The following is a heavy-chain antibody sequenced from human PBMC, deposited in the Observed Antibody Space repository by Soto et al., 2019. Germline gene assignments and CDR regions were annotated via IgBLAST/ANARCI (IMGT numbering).Heavy chain of an antibody. V-gene: IGHV4-4*07. CDR3: ARDSSGWFDT. Sequence: SETLSLTCTVSGGSVSSYYWSWIRQPAGKGLEWIGRFYTSGNTNYNPSLKRRVTMSLDTSKNQFSLKLSSVTAADKAVYFCARDSSGWFDTWGQGTLVTVSS. CDR2: FYTSGNT. CDR1: GGSVSSYY. D-gene: IGHD6-19*01. J-gene: IGHJ5*02.